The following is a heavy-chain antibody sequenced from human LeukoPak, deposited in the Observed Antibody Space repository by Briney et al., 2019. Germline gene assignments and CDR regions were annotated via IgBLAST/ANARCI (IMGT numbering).Heavy chain of an antibody. J-gene: IGHJ6*02. CDR3: ARGIAVAGTWWDYYGMDV. CDR2: IKQDGSEK. Sequence: GGSLRLSCTTSGFTFTTYWMSWVRQAPGKGLEWVANIKQDGSEKHYVDSVRGRFTISRDNSKNTLYLQMNSLRAEDTAVYYCARGIAVAGTWWDYYGMDVWGQGTTVTVSS. CDR1: GFTFTTYW. V-gene: IGHV3-7*01. D-gene: IGHD6-19*01.